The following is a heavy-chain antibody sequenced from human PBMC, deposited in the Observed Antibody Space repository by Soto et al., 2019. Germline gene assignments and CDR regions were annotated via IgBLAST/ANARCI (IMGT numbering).Heavy chain of an antibody. V-gene: IGHV3-23*01. CDR2: ISGSGGST. CDR3: AKTGSSWYLDGDNWFDP. Sequence: GGSLRLSCAASGFTFSSYAMSWVRQAPGKGLEWVSAISGSGGSTYYADSVKGRFTISRDNSKNTLYLQMNSLRAEDTAVYYCAKTGSSWYLDGDNWFDPWGQGTLVTVSS. J-gene: IGHJ5*02. CDR1: GFTFSSYA. D-gene: IGHD6-13*01.